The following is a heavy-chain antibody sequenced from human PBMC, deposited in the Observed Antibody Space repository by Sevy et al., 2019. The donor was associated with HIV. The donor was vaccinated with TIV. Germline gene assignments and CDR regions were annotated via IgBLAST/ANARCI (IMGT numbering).Heavy chain of an antibody. CDR3: ARESIAVAGIGYYFDC. D-gene: IGHD6-19*01. CDR2: IWYDGSNK. J-gene: IGHJ4*02. V-gene: IGHV3-33*01. CDR1: GFAYSGYG. Sequence: GGSLRFSCTAFGFAYSGYGMHWVRQAPGKGLEWVAVIWYDGSNKEYADSVKGRFTISRDNSKTTLYLQMNSLRAEDTAVYYCARESIAVAGIGYYFDCRGQGTLVTVSS.